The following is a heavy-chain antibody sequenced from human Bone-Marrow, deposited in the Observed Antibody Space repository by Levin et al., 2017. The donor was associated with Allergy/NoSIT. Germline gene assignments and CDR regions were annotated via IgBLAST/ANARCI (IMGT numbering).Heavy chain of an antibody. V-gene: IGHV3-33*03. CDR3: ARDQESITAGYMDV. Sequence: LAGGSLRLSCAASGFTFRDYAMHWVRQAPGKGLEWVAVLRSDGTDIHYTGSVKGRFTISRDNSVNTLYLQMNSLRAEDTAVYYCARDQESITAGYMDVWGKGTAVTVSS. D-gene: IGHD1-20*01. J-gene: IGHJ6*03. CDR2: LRSDGTDI. CDR1: GFTFRDYA.